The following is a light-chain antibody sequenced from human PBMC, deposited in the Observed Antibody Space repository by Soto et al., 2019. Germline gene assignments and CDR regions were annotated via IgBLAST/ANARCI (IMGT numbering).Light chain of an antibody. J-gene: IGLJ2*01. CDR1: SSDVGSYNL. Sequence: QSVLTQPASVSGSPGQSITISCTGTSSDVGSYNLVSWYQQYPGKAPKLIIFEVSKRPSGVSNRFSASKSGNTASLTISGLQVDDEADYHCCSYAGSSTVLFGGGTKLTVL. V-gene: IGLV2-23*02. CDR2: EVS. CDR3: CSYAGSSTVL.